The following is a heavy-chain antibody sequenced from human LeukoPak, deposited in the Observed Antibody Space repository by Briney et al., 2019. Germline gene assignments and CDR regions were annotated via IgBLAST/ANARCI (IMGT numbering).Heavy chain of an antibody. CDR3: ARHGNGAFDI. J-gene: IGHJ3*02. Sequence: SETLSLTCTVSGGSISSYYGSWFGKPPGKGLEWIGFIYYSGSTNYSPSLKSRVTISVDTSKNQFSLKLTSVTAADTAVYYCARHGNGAFDIWGQGTMVTVSS. CDR1: GGSISSYY. D-gene: IGHD1-1*01. CDR2: IYYSGST. V-gene: IGHV4-59*08.